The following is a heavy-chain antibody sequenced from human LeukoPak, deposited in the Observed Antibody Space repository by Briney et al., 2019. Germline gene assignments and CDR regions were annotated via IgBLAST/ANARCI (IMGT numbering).Heavy chain of an antibody. CDR3: ARVGSAVAGNIAPSYYYGMDV. V-gene: IGHV3-30*03. CDR1: GFTFSSYG. J-gene: IGHJ6*02. Sequence: ERSLRLSCAASGFTFSSYGMHGVRQAPGKGLEWVAVISYDGSNKYYADSVKGRFTISRDNSKNTLYLQMNSLRAEDTAVYYCARVGSAVAGNIAPSYYYGMDVWGQGTTVTVSS. D-gene: IGHD6-19*01. CDR2: ISYDGSNK.